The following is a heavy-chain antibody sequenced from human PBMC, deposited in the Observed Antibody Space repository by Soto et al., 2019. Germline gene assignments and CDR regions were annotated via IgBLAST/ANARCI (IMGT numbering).Heavy chain of an antibody. CDR1: GGSFSGYY. D-gene: IGHD3-22*01. J-gene: IGHJ5*02. CDR2: IYHGGST. V-gene: IGHV4-38-2*01. CDR3: ARVGPWVPYYYDSSPYTFENWFDP. Sequence: SETLSLTCAVYGGSFSGYYCGWLRQPPGKGLEWIGSIYHGGSTYYNPSLNSRVTLSIDMTNNHVSLILNSVTAADTAVYYCARVGPWVPYYYDSSPYTFENWFDPWGQGTLVTVSS.